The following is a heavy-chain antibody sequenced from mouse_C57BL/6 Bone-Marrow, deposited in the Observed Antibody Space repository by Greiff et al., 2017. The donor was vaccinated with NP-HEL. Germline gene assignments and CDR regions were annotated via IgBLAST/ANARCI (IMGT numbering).Heavy chain of an antibody. J-gene: IGHJ3*01. CDR3: ARSATWRFAY. D-gene: IGHD1-2*01. CDR2: IDPSDSYT. V-gene: IGHV1-59*01. Sequence: VQLHQPGAELVRPGTSVKLSCKASGYTFTSYWMHWVKQRPGQGLEWIGVIDPSDSYTNYNQKFKGKATLTVDTSSSTAYMQLSSLTSEDSAVYYCARSATWRFAYWGQGTLVTVSA. CDR1: GYTFTSYW.